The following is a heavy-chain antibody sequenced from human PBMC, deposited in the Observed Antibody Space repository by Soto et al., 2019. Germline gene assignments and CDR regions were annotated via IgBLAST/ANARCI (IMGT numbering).Heavy chain of an antibody. CDR3: ARDAQGPYYYYMDV. CDR2: INPNSGGT. CDR1: GHTFTGYY. V-gene: IGHV1-2*04. Sequence: ASVKVSCKASGHTFTGYYMHWVRQAPGQGLEWMGWINPNSGGTNYAQKFQGWVTMTRDTSISTAYMELSRLRSDDTAVYYCARDAQGPYYYYMDVWGQGTTVTVSS. J-gene: IGHJ6*03.